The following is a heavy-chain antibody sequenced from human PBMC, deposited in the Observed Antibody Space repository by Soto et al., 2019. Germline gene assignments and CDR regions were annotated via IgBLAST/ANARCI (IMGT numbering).Heavy chain of an antibody. J-gene: IGHJ4*02. CDR3: ARGDRNNDCCYDR. Sequence: SETLSLTCVVSGASSSSGEYAWNWVRQPPGKGLEWLGYIYNNGGSYYNPSLKSRVSISLDRSKNHFSLRLDSVTAADTALYSCARGDRNNDCCYDRWGQGTLVAFSS. V-gene: IGHV4-30-2*01. CDR1: GASSSSGEYA. CDR2: IYNNGGS. D-gene: IGHD2-2*01.